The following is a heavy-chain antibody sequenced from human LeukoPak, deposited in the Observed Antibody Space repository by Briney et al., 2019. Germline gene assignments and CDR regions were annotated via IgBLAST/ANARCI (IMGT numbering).Heavy chain of an antibody. CDR1: GFTFTSSA. CDR2: IVVGSGNT. CDR3: AAVWDIVVVPAAS. J-gene: IGHJ5*02. D-gene: IGHD2-2*01. Sequence: GTSVKVSCKASGFTFTSSAMQWVRQARGQRLEWIGWIVVGSGNTNYAQKFQERVTITRDMSTSTAYMELSGLRSEDTAVYYCAAVWDIVVVPAASWGQGTLVTVSS. V-gene: IGHV1-58*02.